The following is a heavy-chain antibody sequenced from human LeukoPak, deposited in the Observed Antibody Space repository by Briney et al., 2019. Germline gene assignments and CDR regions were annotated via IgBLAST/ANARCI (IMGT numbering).Heavy chain of an antibody. CDR1: GFTFSNYA. J-gene: IGHJ4*02. D-gene: IGHD4-17*01. Sequence: GGSLRLSCAASGFTFSNYAVNWVRQALGKGLEWVSAISGSGGSTYYADSVKGRFTISRDNSKNTLHLQTNSLRAEDTAVYYCAKGLALTTRAVDYWGQGTLVTVSS. CDR2: ISGSGGST. V-gene: IGHV3-23*01. CDR3: AKGLALTTRAVDY.